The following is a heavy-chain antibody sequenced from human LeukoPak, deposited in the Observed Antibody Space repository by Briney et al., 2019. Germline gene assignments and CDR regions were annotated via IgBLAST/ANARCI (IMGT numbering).Heavy chain of an antibody. CDR1: GFTFSSYG. V-gene: IGHV3-30*18. J-gene: IGHJ4*02. CDR3: AKDRARYCSGGSCYLHDY. D-gene: IGHD2-15*01. Sequence: GGSRRLSCAASGFTFSSYGMHWVRQAPGKGLEWVAVISYDGSNKYYADSVKGRFTISRDNSKNTLYLQMNSLRAEDTAVYYCAKDRARYCSGGSCYLHDYWGQGTLVTVSS. CDR2: ISYDGSNK.